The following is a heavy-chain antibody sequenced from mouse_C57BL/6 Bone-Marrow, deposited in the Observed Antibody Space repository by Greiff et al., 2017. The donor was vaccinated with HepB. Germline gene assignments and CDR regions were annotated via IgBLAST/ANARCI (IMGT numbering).Heavy chain of an antibody. J-gene: IGHJ3*01. CDR3: ARFDYDEGAWFAY. V-gene: IGHV1-81*01. CDR1: GYTFTSYG. CDR2: IYPRSGNT. D-gene: IGHD2-4*01. Sequence: VQLQQSGAELARPGASVKLSCKASGYTFTSYGISWVKQSTGQGLEWIGEIYPRSGNTYYNEKFKGKTTLTADKSSSTAYMELRSRTSEDSAVYFCARFDYDEGAWFAYWGQGTLVTVSA.